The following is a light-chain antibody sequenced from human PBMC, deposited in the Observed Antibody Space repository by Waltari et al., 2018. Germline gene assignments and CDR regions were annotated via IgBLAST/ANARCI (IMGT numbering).Light chain of an antibody. CDR3: QQSYTTPRT. V-gene: IGKV1-39*01. J-gene: IGKJ1*01. CDR2: AAS. Sequence: DIQMIQSPSSLSASVGDRVTITCRASQSIGTYLNWYQHKPGRAPELLIYAASTLQGGVPSRFSGSGSETHFTLAISSLQREDFATYYCQQSYTTPRTFGQGTKVEIK. CDR1: QSIGTY.